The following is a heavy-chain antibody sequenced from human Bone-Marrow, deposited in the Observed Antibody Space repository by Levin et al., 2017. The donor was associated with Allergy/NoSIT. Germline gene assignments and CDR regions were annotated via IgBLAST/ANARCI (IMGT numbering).Heavy chain of an antibody. D-gene: IGHD1-14*01. Sequence: GGSLRLSCVASGFTFGNAWMNWVRQAPGKGLQWVGRIKGKTDGGTTDYAAPVKARFTISRDDSKRTLYLQMNSLQTEETAIYYWTTRSNWGQGTRVTV. V-gene: IGHV3-15*01. CDR3: TTRSN. CDR2: IKGKTDGGTT. CDR1: GFTFGNAW. J-gene: IGHJ4*02.